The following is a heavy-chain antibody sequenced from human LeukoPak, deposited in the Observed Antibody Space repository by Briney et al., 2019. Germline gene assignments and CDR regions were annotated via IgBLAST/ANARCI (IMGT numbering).Heavy chain of an antibody. CDR1: GFTFEDFA. V-gene: IGHV3-9*01. CDR3: AREAQLVGPDYYYYYYMDV. CDR2: INWNSVSI. Sequence: GGSLRLSCAASGFTFEDFAMHWVRQVPGKGLEWVSRINWNSVSIGYADSVKGRFTISRDNAKNSLYLQMNSLRAEDTALYHCAREAQLVGPDYYYYYYMDVWGKGTTVTVSS. D-gene: IGHD6-6*01. J-gene: IGHJ6*03.